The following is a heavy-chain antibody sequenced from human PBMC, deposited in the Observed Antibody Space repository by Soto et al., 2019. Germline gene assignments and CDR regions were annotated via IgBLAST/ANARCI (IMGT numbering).Heavy chain of an antibody. CDR1: GFTFNTYG. V-gene: IGHV3-30*18. J-gene: IGHJ6*02. D-gene: IGHD2-2*01. Sequence: GGSLRLSCAASGFTFNTYGMHWVRQAPGEWLEWVAVISYDGGNKYYADSVKGRFSISRDNSKNTLYLQMNSLRAEDTAVYYCAKGSGYCTTSSCSREFHYYYGMDVWGQGXTVTVYS. CDR2: ISYDGGNK. CDR3: AKGSGYCTTSSCSREFHYYYGMDV.